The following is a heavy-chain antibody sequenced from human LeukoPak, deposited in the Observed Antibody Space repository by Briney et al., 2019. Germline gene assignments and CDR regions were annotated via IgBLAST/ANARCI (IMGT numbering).Heavy chain of an antibody. CDR1: GFTFSSYG. V-gene: IGHV3-30*03. D-gene: IGHD6-19*01. Sequence: GGSLRLSCAASGFTFSSYGMHWVRQAPGKGLEWVAVISYDGSNKYYADSVKGGFTISRDNSKNTLYLQMNSLRAEDTAVYYCARLGGSGWYLDYWGQGTLVTVSS. CDR3: ARLGGSGWYLDY. CDR2: ISYDGSNK. J-gene: IGHJ4*02.